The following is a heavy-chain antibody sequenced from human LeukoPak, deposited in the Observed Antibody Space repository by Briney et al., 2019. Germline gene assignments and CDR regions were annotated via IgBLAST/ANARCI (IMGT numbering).Heavy chain of an antibody. CDR1: GFTFSSYA. CDR2: ISYDGSNK. D-gene: IGHD3-3*01. Sequence: GRSLRLSCAASGFTFSSYAMHWVRQAPGKGLEWVAVISYDGSNKYYADSVKGRFTISRDNSKNTLYLQMNSLRAEDTAVYYCARVGTIFGVVIGRSDYWGQGTLVTVSS. CDR3: ARVGTIFGVVIGRSDY. V-gene: IGHV3-30*04. J-gene: IGHJ4*02.